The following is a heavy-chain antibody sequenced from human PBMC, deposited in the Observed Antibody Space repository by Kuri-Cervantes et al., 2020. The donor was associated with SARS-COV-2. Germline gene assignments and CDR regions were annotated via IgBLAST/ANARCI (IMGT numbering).Heavy chain of an antibody. CDR3: ARAGRWLQSTPFDY. V-gene: IGHV3-21*01. D-gene: IGHD5-24*01. CDR2: ISSSSSYI. Sequence: GESLKISCAASGFAFSSYSMNWVRQAPGKGLEWVSSISSSSSYIYYADSVKGRFTISRDNAKNSLYLQMNSLRAEDTAVHYCARAGRWLQSTPFDYWGQGTLVTVSS. J-gene: IGHJ4*02. CDR1: GFAFSSYS.